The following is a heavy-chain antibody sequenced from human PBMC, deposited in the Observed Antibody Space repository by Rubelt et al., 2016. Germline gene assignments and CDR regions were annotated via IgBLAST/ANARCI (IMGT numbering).Heavy chain of an antibody. CDR3: ARGPAYDDFWSGYCFFDY. CDR1: GFTFSKFG. CDR2: ISSSSSAI. V-gene: IGHV3-48*04. Sequence: EVQLLDSGGGLVQPGGSLRLSCAASGFTFSKFGMSWVRQAPGKGLEWVSYISSSSSAIYYADSVKGRFTISRDNAENSLYLQMNRLRAEETAVYYCARGPAYDDFWSGYCFFDYWGQGTLVTVSS. D-gene: IGHD3-3*01. J-gene: IGHJ4*02.